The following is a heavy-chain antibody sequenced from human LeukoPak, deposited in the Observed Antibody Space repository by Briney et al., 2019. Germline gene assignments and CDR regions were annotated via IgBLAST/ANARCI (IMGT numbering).Heavy chain of an antibody. J-gene: IGHJ4*02. CDR3: ARKAAPIVVVPAASDY. D-gene: IGHD2-2*01. CDR2: ISGSGGNT. CDR1: GFTFSSYA. Sequence: GGSLRLSCAASGFTFSSYAMSWVRQAPGKGLEWVSAISGSGGNTYYADSVKGRFTISRDNSKNTLYLQMNSLRAEDTAVYYCARKAAPIVVVPAASDYWGQGTLVTVSS. V-gene: IGHV3-23*01.